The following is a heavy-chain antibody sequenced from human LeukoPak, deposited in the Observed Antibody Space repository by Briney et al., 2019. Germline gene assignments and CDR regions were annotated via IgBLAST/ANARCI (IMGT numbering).Heavy chain of an antibody. J-gene: IGHJ4*02. CDR1: GFTFDSYS. Sequence: GGSVRLSCVVSGFTFDSYSMNWVRQAPGKGLEWISYISNSGSPIYYADSVKGRFTISRDKDKSSLYLQMNSLAADDTAVYYCARGLALGLTVTPKAFDYWGQGNLVHVSS. V-gene: IGHV3-48*01. CDR2: ISNSGSPI. D-gene: IGHD4-11*01. CDR3: ARGLALGLTVTPKAFDY.